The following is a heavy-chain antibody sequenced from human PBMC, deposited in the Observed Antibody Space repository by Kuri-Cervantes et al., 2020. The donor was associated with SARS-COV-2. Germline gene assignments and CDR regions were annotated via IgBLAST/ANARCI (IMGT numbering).Heavy chain of an antibody. CDR1: GFSISDRAYW. Sequence: GGSLRLSCTASGFSISDRAYWMTWVRQTPGKGLEWVANIKHDGSERFYVDSVKGRFTISRDNAKNSLYLQMNSLRAEDTAVYYCARGLSRKPFDYWGQGTLVTVPQ. CDR3: ARGLSRKPFDY. J-gene: IGHJ4*02. CDR2: IKHDGSER. V-gene: IGHV3-7*01.